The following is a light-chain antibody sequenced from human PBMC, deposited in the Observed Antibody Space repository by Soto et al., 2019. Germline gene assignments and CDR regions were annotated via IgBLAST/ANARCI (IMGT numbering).Light chain of an antibody. V-gene: IGLV4-60*03. Sequence: QTVVTQSSSASASLGSSVNLTCTLSSGHRRYSIAWHQQQPGKAPRYLMKLESSGSYNKGSGVPDRFSGSSSGSDRHLTISNLQSEDEADYHCETWDRDTRVFGGGTQLTVL. J-gene: IGLJ2*01. CDR2: LESSGSY. CDR1: SGHRRYS. CDR3: ETWDRDTRV.